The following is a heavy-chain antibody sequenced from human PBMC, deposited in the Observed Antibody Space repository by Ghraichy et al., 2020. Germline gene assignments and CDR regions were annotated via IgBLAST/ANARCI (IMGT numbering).Heavy chain of an antibody. CDR3: ATSTGSNSIVGATT. Sequence: ASVKVSCKVSGYTLTELSMHWVRQAPGKGLEWMGGFDPEDGETIYAQKFQGRVTMTADTSTDTAYMELSSLRSEDTAVYYCATSTGSNSIVGATTWGQGTLVTVSS. D-gene: IGHD1-26*01. J-gene: IGHJ4*02. V-gene: IGHV1-24*01. CDR2: FDPEDGET. CDR1: GYTLTELS.